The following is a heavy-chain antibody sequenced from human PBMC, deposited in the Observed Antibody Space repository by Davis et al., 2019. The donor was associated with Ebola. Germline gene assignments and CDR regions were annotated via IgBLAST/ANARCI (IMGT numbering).Heavy chain of an antibody. CDR1: GFTFSSYG. Sequence: GESLKISCAASGFTFSSYGMHWVRQAPGKGLEWVAVIWYDGSNKYYADSVKGRFTISRDNAKNTLYLQMNSLRAEDTAVYYCARTMLRFSVWGQGTTVTVSS. CDR3: ARTMLRFSV. D-gene: IGHD2-8*01. CDR2: IWYDGSNK. V-gene: IGHV3-33*01. J-gene: IGHJ6*02.